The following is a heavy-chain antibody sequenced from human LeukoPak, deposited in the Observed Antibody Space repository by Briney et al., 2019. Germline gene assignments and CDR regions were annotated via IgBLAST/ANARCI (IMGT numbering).Heavy chain of an antibody. D-gene: IGHD3-10*01. J-gene: IGHJ4*02. CDR3: ARSSIYYGSGVRVDFFDY. Sequence: GGSLRLSCAASGFTVSSNYMSWVRHAPGKGLEWVSVIYSGGSTYYADSVKGRFTISRDNSKNTPYLQMNSLRAEDTAVYYCARSSIYYGSGVRVDFFDYWGQGTLVTVSS. V-gene: IGHV3-53*01. CDR2: IYSGGST. CDR1: GFTVSSNY.